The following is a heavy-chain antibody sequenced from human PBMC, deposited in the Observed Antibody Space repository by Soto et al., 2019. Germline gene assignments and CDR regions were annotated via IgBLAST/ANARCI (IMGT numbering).Heavy chain of an antibody. V-gene: IGHV3-53*01. CDR3: ATWHEREHAYDV. Sequence: DVQLVESGGGLIQPGESLRLSCAAFGLTISGKKYVAWVRQAPGKGLEWVSGLYDVDGSFYADSVRGRFTTSSDSSNTTVYLQMNELRPDDTAVYYCATWHEREHAYDVWGQGTTVTVSS. CDR2: LYDVDGS. CDR1: GLTISGKKY. J-gene: IGHJ3*01. D-gene: IGHD1-1*01.